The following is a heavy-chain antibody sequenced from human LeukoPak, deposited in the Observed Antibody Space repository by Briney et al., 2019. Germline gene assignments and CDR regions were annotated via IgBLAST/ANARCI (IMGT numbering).Heavy chain of an antibody. Sequence: GGFLRLSCAASGFTFSNNAMTWVRQAPGKGLEWVSSISASGGSTSYADSVKGRFTFSRDNSKNTLYLQMNSLRVEDTAVYYCATRVGLTRYWYFDLWGRGTLVTVSS. J-gene: IGHJ2*01. CDR3: ATRVGLTRYWYFDL. CDR1: GFTFSNNA. CDR2: ISASGGST. V-gene: IGHV3-23*01.